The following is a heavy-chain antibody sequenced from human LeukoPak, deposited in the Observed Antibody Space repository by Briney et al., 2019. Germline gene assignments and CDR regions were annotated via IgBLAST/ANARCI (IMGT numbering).Heavy chain of an antibody. J-gene: IGHJ4*02. CDR1: GDSISSYY. Sequence: SETLSLTCTVSGDSISSYYWGWIRQPPGKGLEWIGSIYHSGRTFYNPSLKSRVTISVDTSKNQFSLKLTSVTAADTAVYYCARLYLRATRFDYWGQGTLVTVSS. CDR2: IYHSGRT. V-gene: IGHV4-38-2*02. CDR3: ARLYLRATRFDY. D-gene: IGHD5-24*01.